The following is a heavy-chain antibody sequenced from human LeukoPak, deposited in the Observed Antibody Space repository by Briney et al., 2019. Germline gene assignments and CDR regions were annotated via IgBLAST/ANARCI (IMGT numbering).Heavy chain of an antibody. CDR1: GGTFSSYA. D-gene: IGHD3-3*01. Sequence: ASVKVSCKASGGTFSSYAISWVRQAPGQGLEWMGGIIPIFGTANYAQKFQGRVTITADESMSTAYMELSSLRSEDTAVYYCARDVGGDFWSGFHYFDYWGQGTLVTVSS. J-gene: IGHJ4*02. V-gene: IGHV1-69*13. CDR2: IIPIFGTA. CDR3: ARDVGGDFWSGFHYFDY.